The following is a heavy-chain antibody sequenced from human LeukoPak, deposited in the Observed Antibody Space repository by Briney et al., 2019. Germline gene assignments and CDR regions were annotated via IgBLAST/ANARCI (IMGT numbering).Heavy chain of an antibody. D-gene: IGHD2-15*01. CDR1: GGSINNYY. Sequence: SETLSLTCTVSGGSINNYYWSWIRQPAGKGLEWIGRIYTRGSTNYNPSLKSRVTMSVDTSKNQFSLKLSSVTAADTAVYYCARGRYCSADICSGGDAFDIWGQETIVSVSS. V-gene: IGHV4-4*07. CDR2: IYTRGST. CDR3: ARGRYCSADICSGGDAFDI. J-gene: IGHJ3*02.